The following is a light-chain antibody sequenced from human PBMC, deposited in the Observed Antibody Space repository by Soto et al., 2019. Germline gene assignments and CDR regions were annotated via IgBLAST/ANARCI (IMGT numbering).Light chain of an antibody. CDR3: QQRSNWPLT. CDR1: QSVSNNY. CDR2: GSS. Sequence: EVVLTQSPGTLSLSPGERATLSCRASQSVSNNYLAWYQQKPGQGPRLLIFGSSDRATGIPDRFSGSGSGTDFTLTISSLEPEDFAVYYCQQRSNWPLTFGGGTKVEIK. J-gene: IGKJ4*01. V-gene: IGKV3D-20*02.